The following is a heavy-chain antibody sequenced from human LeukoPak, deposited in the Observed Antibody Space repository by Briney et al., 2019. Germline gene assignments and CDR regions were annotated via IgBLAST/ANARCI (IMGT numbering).Heavy chain of an antibody. V-gene: IGHV4-4*02. D-gene: IGHD2-21*02. CDR1: GGSISSSYW. CDR3: AGAYCGGDCYSGRTFDI. CDR2: VYHSGST. J-gene: IGHJ3*02. Sequence: PSETLSLTCAVSGGSISSSYWWSWVRQPPGKGLERIGEVYHSGSTNYSPSLKSRVTLSVDKSKNQFSLRLSSVTAADTAVYYCAGAYCGGDCYSGRTFDIWGQGTMVTVSS.